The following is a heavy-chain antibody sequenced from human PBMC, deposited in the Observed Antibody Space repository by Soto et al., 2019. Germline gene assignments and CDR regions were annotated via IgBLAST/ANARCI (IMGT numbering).Heavy chain of an antibody. CDR3: ARAYGSGGAPQDY. CDR1: GGSFSGYY. D-gene: IGHD3-10*01. J-gene: IGHJ4*02. V-gene: IGHV4-34*01. CDR2: INHSGST. Sequence: SETLSLTCAVYGGSFSGYYWSWIRQPPGKGLEWIGEINHSGSTNYNPSLKSRVTISVDTSKNQFSLKLSSVTAADTAVYYCARAYGSGGAPQDYWGQGTLVTVSS.